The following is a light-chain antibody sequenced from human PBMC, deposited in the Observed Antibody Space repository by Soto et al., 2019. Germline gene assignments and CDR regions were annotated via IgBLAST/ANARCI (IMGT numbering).Light chain of an antibody. J-gene: IGKJ1*01. V-gene: IGKV1-39*01. Sequence: DIPMTQSPSSLSASVGDRVTITCRASQNIRSYLNWYQQKPGKAPQLLIYATSSLQTGVPSRFSASGSGTDFSLVISDLQPEDSATYDCQQGYSSRWTSGRGTKVEI. CDR2: ATS. CDR1: QNIRSY. CDR3: QQGYSSRWT.